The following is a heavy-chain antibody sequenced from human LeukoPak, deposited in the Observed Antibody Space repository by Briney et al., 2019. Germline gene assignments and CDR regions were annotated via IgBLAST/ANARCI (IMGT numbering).Heavy chain of an antibody. J-gene: IGHJ6*03. V-gene: IGHV1-69*13. CDR3: AREGKSSLDYYYMDV. Sequence: ASVKVSCKASGGTFSSYAISWVRQAPGQGLEWMGGIIPIFGTANYAQKFQGRVTITADESTSTAYMELSSLRSEDTAVYYCAREGKSSLDYYYMDVWGKGTTVTISS. CDR2: IIPIFGTA. CDR1: GGTFSSYA.